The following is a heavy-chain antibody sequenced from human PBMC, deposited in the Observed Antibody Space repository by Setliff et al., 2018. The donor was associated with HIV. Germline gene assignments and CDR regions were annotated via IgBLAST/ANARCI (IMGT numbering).Heavy chain of an antibody. CDR3: ARVDTMLLFFDL. J-gene: IGHJ4*02. CDR2: MHNSGST. CDR1: GDSISSSAYY. V-gene: IGHV4-39*02. Sequence: SETLSLTCTVSGDSISSSAYYWGWIRQPPGKGLEWIGSMHNSGSTYYNPSVKSRVTISVDTSKNHFSLHLTSVTAADTAIYYCARVDTMLLFFDLWGQGTLVTVSS. D-gene: IGHD3-10*02.